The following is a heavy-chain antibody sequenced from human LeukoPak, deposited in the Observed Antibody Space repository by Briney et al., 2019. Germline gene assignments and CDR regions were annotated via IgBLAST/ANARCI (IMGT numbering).Heavy chain of an antibody. V-gene: IGHV3-23*01. Sequence: PGGSMRLSCAASGFILSNHAMSWVRQAPGKGLQWIAVSSGSGRTIEYEDSVKGRFTISRDNSKNTLYLQMNSLRAEDTAVYYCAKRGYHYDSSGYYWLDYWGQGTLVTVSS. CDR2: SSGSGRTI. CDR1: GFILSNHA. J-gene: IGHJ4*02. D-gene: IGHD3-22*01. CDR3: AKRGYHYDSSGYYWLDY.